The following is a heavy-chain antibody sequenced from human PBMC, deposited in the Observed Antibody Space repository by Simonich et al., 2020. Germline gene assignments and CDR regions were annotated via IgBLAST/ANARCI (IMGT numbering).Heavy chain of an antibody. Sequence: QLQLQESGPGLVKPSETLSLTCPVSGGSISSSIYYWGWIRQPPGKGLEWIGSIYYSGSTYYNPSLKSRVTISVDTSTNQFSLKLSSVTAADTAVYYCARHAGFAFDIWGQGTMVTVSS. CDR1: GGSISSSIYY. V-gene: IGHV4-39*01. D-gene: IGHD6-13*01. J-gene: IGHJ3*02. CDR2: IYYSGST. CDR3: ARHAGFAFDI.